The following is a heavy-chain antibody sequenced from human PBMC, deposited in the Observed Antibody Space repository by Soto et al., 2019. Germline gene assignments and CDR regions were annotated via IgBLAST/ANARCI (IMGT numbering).Heavy chain of an antibody. CDR3: AREYREYYYDSSGYYPSAFDI. Sequence: ASVKVSCKASGHTFTSYGISWVRQAPGQGLEWMGWISAYNGNTNYAQKLQGRVTMTTDTSTSTAYMELRSLRSDDTAVYYCAREYREYYYDSSGYYPSAFDIWGQGTMVTVSS. J-gene: IGHJ3*02. D-gene: IGHD3-22*01. CDR1: GHTFTSYG. V-gene: IGHV1-18*01. CDR2: ISAYNGNT.